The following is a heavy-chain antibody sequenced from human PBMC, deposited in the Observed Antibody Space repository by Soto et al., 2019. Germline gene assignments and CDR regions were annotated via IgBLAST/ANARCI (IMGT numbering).Heavy chain of an antibody. CDR3: AKAGFSSGWSPSYFDY. J-gene: IGHJ4*02. CDR2: MSGTGGST. D-gene: IGHD6-19*01. CDR1: GFTFSSYA. Sequence: EVQLLESGGGLVQPGRSLRLSCAASGFTFSSYAMNWVRQAPGKGLEWVSAMSGTGGSTYYADSVKGRFNISRDNTKNTLFLQMNRLRVEDTALFYCAKAGFSSGWSPSYFDYWGQGTLVSVSS. V-gene: IGHV3-23*01.